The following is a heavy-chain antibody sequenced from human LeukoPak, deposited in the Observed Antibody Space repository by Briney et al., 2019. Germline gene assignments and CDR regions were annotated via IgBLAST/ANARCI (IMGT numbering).Heavy chain of an antibody. CDR3: ARELAAAGRIDY. V-gene: IGHV4-39*07. CDR2: IYYSGST. D-gene: IGHD6-13*01. Sequence: SETLSLTCTVSGGSISSSSYYWGWIRQPPGKGLEWIGSIYYSGSTYYNPSLKSRVTISVDMSKNQFSLRLSSVTAADTAVYYCARELAAAGRIDYWGQGTLVTVSS. CDR1: GGSISSSSYY. J-gene: IGHJ4*02.